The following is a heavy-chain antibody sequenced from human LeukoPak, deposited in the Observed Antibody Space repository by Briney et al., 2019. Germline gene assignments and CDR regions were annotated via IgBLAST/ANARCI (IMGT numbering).Heavy chain of an antibody. CDR1: GYTFTGYY. D-gene: IGHD2-15*01. Sequence: GASVTVSCKASGYTFTGYYMHWVRQAPGQGLEWMGWINPNSGGTNYAQKFQGRVTMTRDTSISTAYMELSRLRSDDTAVYYCARDRYPYCSGGSCYEVHFDPWGQGTLVTVSS. J-gene: IGHJ5*02. CDR3: ARDRYPYCSGGSCYEVHFDP. CDR2: INPNSGGT. V-gene: IGHV1-2*02.